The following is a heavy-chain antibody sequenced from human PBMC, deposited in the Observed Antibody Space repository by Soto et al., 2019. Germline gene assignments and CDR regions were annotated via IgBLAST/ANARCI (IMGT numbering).Heavy chain of an antibody. D-gene: IGHD5-12*01. CDR1: GDRFTDYY. CDR3: ARESGGATATLDYYYFYMDV. Sequence: QVQLVQSGAGVKEPGASVTVSCRASGDRFTDYYMHWVRQAPGQGLEWMGWINPNSGVTKYAQKFQGWVTMTRDTSIRTVYMQLSRLGFDDTAIYYCARESGGATATLDYYYFYMDVWGTGTTVTVSS. V-gene: IGHV1-2*04. CDR2: INPNSGVT. J-gene: IGHJ6*03.